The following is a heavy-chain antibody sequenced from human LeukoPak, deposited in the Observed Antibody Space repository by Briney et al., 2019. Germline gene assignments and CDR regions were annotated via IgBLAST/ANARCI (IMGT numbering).Heavy chain of an antibody. CDR3: ARGPFSYYDLWSGYFQQLNYFDY. Sequence: ASVKVSCKASGYTFTSYDINWVRQDTGQGLEWMGWMNPNSGNTGYAQKFQGRVTITRNTSISTAYMELSSLRSEDTAVYYCARGPFSYYDLWSGYFQQLNYFDYWGQGTLVTVSS. V-gene: IGHV1-8*03. CDR2: MNPNSGNT. CDR1: GYTFTSYD. J-gene: IGHJ4*02. D-gene: IGHD3-3*01.